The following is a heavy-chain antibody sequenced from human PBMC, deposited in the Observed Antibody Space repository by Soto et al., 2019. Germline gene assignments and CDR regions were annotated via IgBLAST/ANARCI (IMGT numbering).Heavy chain of an antibody. D-gene: IGHD6-6*01. V-gene: IGHV3-30*18. CDR1: GFTFSSYG. CDR2: ISYDGSNK. J-gene: IGHJ6*02. CDR3: AKGDEYSSSSGYYYGMDV. Sequence: GGSLRLSCAASGFTFSSYGMLWVRQAPGKGLEWVAVISYDGSNKYYADSVKGRFTISRDNSKNTLYLQMNSLRAEDTAVYYCAKGDEYSSSSGYYYGMDVWGQGTTVTVSS.